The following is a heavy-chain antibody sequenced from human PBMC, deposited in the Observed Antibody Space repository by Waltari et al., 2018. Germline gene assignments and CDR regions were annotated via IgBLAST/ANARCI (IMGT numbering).Heavy chain of an antibody. J-gene: IGHJ4*02. CDR2: IYCSGVT. V-gene: IGHV4-59*01. D-gene: IGHD3-22*01. CDR1: GGSFSDYY. Sequence: QVQLQESGPGLVKPSETLSLTCTVSGGSFSDYYGSWIRQPPGKGWEWIGYIYCSGVTHYNPSLTSRVTISLDTSKSHFSLRLTSVSAADTAVYFCARSGSDDSSGLNDYWGQGTLVTVSS. CDR3: ARSGSDDSSGLNDY.